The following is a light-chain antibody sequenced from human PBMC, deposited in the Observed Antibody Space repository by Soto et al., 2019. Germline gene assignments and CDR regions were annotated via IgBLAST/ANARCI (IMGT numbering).Light chain of an antibody. CDR3: QSYDSSLSASDV. Sequence: QSALTQPPSVSGAPGQRVTISCTGSSSNIGAGFGVHWYQQLPGTAPKLLIYGNSNRPSGVPDRFSGSKSGTSASLAITGLQAEDEADYYCQSYDSSLSASDVFGTGTKVTVL. V-gene: IGLV1-40*01. CDR1: SSNIGAGFG. J-gene: IGLJ1*01. CDR2: GNS.